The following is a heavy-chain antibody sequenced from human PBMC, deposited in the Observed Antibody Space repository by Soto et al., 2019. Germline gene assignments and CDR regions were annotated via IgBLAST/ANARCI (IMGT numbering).Heavy chain of an antibody. CDR2: VSPIFGTT. CDR3: AGGASSGGWYFDV. Sequence: QVQLVQAGAEVKKPGSSVKVSCKASGGTFSSPTISWVRQAPGQGLEWMGGVSPIFGTTYYAQKFQGRVTITAGASSGTAYMALSSLKSEDTAVYYCAGGASSGGWYFDVWGRGNLLTVSS. CDR1: GGTFSSPT. V-gene: IGHV1-69*01. D-gene: IGHD3-16*01. J-gene: IGHJ2*01.